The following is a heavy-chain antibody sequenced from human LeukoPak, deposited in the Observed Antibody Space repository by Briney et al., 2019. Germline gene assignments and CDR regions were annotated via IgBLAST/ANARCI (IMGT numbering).Heavy chain of an antibody. J-gene: IGHJ4*02. CDR3: TRDRPNYYGSDGHYYRRNGDY. CDR2: ISSKGELT. D-gene: IGHD3-22*01. CDR1: GFTFSIYA. Sequence: GGSLRLSCAASGFTFSIYAMSWVRQAPGKGLEWVSSISSKGELTFYADSVKGRFTISRDNSESTLYLQMNILRSEDTAIYYCTRDRPNYYGSDGHYYRRNGDYWGQGTLVTVSS. V-gene: IGHV3-23*01.